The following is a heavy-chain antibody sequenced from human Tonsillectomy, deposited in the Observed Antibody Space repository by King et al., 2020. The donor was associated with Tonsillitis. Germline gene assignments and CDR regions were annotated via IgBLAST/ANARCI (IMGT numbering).Heavy chain of an antibody. J-gene: IGHJ6*02. D-gene: IGHD5-24*01. CDR2: IKSETDGGTT. CDR1: GFSFNDAW. CDR3: ATSRSLMDSYGMDV. Sequence: VQLVESGGGLVKPGGSLRLSCAASGFSFNDAWMTWVRQAPGKGLEWVGRIKSETDGGTTDYTAPVKGRFTISRDDSKNTLSLQMNRLKTEDTAVYYCATSRSLMDSYGMDVWGQGTTVTVSS. V-gene: IGHV3-15*01.